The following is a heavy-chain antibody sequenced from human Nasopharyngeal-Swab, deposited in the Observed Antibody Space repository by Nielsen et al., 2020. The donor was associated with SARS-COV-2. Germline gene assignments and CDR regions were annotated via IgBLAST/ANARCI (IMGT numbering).Heavy chain of an antibody. V-gene: IGHV4-61*01. CDR3: ARVPGSYQGLNWFDP. CDR1: GGSVSSGSYY. CDR2: IYYSGST. D-gene: IGHD1-26*01. Sequence: SETLSLTCTVSGGSVSSGSYYWSWIRQPPGKGLEWIGYIYYSGSTNYNPSLKSRVTISVDTSKNQFSLKLSSVTAADTAVYYCARVPGSYQGLNWFDPWGQGTLVTVSS. J-gene: IGHJ5*02.